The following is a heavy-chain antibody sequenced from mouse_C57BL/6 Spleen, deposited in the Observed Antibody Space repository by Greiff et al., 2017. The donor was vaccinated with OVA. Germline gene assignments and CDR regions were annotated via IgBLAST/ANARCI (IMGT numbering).Heavy chain of an antibody. D-gene: IGHD1-1*01. CDR3: ARGIITTVVARNWYCDV. J-gene: IGHJ1*03. CDR2: FHPYNDDT. Sequence: QVQLKQSGAELVKPGASVKMSCKASGYTFTTYPIEWMKQNHGKSLEWIGNFHPYNDDTKYNEKFKGKATLTVEKSSSTVYLELSRLTSDDSAVYYCARGIITTVVARNWYCDVWGTGTTVTVSS. CDR1: GYTFTTYP. V-gene: IGHV1-47*01.